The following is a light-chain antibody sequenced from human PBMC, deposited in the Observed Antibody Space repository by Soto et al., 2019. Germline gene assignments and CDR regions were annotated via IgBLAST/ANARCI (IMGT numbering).Light chain of an antibody. Sequence: QSVLTQPPSASGTPGQRATISCCGSNSNIGSDIVNCYQLLQGAAPEVLINTTNQRPSGVPERFSGSKSGTSASLAISGLQSADEANDSCATWDGGLSGPFVFGTGTKLTVL. V-gene: IGLV1-44*01. CDR3: ATWDGGLSGPFV. CDR1: NSNIGSDI. J-gene: IGLJ1*01. CDR2: TTN.